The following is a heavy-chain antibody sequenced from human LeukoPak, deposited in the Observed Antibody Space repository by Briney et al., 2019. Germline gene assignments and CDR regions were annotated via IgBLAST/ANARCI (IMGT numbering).Heavy chain of an antibody. CDR2: IKEDGSEK. CDR1: GFTFSYYW. J-gene: IGHJ4*02. D-gene: IGHD5-18*01. CDR3: ARDRAYNYLSDY. V-gene: IGHV3-7*01. Sequence: GGSLRLFCAASGFTFSYYWMSWVRQAPGKGLEWVANIKEDGSEKYYVDSVKGRFTISRDNAKNSLYLQMNSLRAEDTAVYYCARDRAYNYLSDYWGQGTLVTVSS.